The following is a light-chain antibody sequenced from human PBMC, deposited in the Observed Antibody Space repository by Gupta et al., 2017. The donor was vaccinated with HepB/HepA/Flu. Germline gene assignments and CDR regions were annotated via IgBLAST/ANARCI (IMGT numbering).Light chain of an antibody. CDR2: KAS. V-gene: IGKV1-5*03. Sequence: IQMTQSPSTLSASVGDRVTITCRASQSISYWLAWYQQKPRKAPTLIIYKASTLKRGVTSRFSGSGDKKEFTLTSSRRQDDAVAYYCVHQNNPYGSFGQGTKLEIE. CDR3: HQNNPYGS. CDR1: QSISYW. J-gene: IGKJ2*04.